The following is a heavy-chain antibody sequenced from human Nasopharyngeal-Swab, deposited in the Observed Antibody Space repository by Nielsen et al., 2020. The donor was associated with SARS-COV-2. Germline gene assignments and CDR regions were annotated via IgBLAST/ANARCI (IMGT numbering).Heavy chain of an antibody. D-gene: IGHD5-24*01. J-gene: IGHJ4*02. Sequence: SETLSLTCTVSGGSISSSSYYWGWIRQPPGKGLEWIGSIYYSGSTYYNPSLKSRVTISVDTSKNQFSLKLSSMTAADTAVYYCAGVSMDFDYWGQGTLVTVSS. CDR3: AGVSMDFDY. CDR2: IYYSGST. CDR1: GGSISSSSYY. V-gene: IGHV4-39*01.